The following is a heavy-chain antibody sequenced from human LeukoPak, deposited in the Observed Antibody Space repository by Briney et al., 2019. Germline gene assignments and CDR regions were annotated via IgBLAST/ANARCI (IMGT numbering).Heavy chain of an antibody. CDR3: AGLTGGSFVFDY. CDR2: IYHSGST. J-gene: IGHJ4*02. CDR1: GYSISSGYY. V-gene: IGHV4-38-2*01. Sequence: PSETLSLTCAVSGYSISSGYYWGWIRQPPGKGLEWIGSIYHSGSTYYNPSLKSRVTISVDTSKNQFSLKLSSVTAADTAVYYCAGLTGGSFVFDYWGQGTLVTVSS. D-gene: IGHD1-26*01.